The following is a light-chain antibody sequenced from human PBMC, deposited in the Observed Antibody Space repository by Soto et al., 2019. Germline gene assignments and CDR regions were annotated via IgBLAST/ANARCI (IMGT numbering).Light chain of an antibody. Sequence: QSALTQPASVSGSPGQSITISCTGTSSDFSTYNYVSWYQQHPGKAPKVMIYGVSNRPSGVSSRFSGSRSGNTASLTISGLQAEDEADYYCCSYTTSGTYVFGTGTKVTVL. V-gene: IGLV2-14*01. CDR1: SSDFSTYNY. CDR2: GVS. J-gene: IGLJ1*01. CDR3: CSYTTSGTYV.